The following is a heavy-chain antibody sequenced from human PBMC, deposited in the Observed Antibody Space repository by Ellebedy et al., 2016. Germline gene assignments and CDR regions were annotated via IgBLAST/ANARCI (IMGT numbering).Heavy chain of an antibody. CDR2: ISGSGGST. CDR1: GFTFSSYA. CDR3: AKERAWELLLDAFDI. Sequence: GESLKISXAASGFTFSSYAMSWVRQAPGKGLEWVSAISGSGGSTYYADSVKGRFTISRDNSKNTLYLQMNSLRAEDTAVYYCAKERAWELLLDAFDIWGQGTMVTVSS. D-gene: IGHD1-26*01. J-gene: IGHJ3*02. V-gene: IGHV3-23*01.